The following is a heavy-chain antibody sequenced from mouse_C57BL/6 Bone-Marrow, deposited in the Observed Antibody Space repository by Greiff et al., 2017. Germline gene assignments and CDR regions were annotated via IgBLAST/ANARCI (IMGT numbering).Heavy chain of an antibody. Sequence: QVHVKQSGAELARPGASVKLSCKASGYTFTSYGISWVKQRTGPGLEWIGEIYPRSGNTYYNEKFKGKATLTADKSSSTAYMELRSLTSEDSAVYFCVDYGGCAYWGQGTLVTVSA. CDR1: GYTFTSYG. J-gene: IGHJ3*01. D-gene: IGHD2-4*01. CDR3: VDYGGCAY. V-gene: IGHV1-81*01. CDR2: IYPRSGNT.